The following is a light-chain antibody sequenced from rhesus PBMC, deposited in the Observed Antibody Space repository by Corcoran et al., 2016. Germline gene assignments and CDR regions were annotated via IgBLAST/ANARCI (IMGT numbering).Light chain of an antibody. CDR2: AAS. J-gene: IGKJ1*01. V-gene: IGKV1-28*01. Sequence: DIQMTQSPSSLSASVGDTVTITCRASQGIRSYLNWFQQKPGTAPKLLIYAASSLESGVPSRFSGSGAGTEFTLTISSLQPEDFAAYYCLQHNSYPRTFGQGTKVEIK. CDR3: LQHNSYPRT. CDR1: QGIRSY.